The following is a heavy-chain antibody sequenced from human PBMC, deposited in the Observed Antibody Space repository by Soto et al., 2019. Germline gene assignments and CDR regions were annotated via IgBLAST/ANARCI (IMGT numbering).Heavy chain of an antibody. CDR1: GFTFSNYW. D-gene: IGHD5-12*01. CDR3: ASVAI. Sequence: EVQLVESGGGLVQPGGSLRLSCAASGFTFSNYWMSWVRQAPGKGLEWVANIKQDRSEKNYVDSVKGRFTISRDNAKNSLDLQMNSLRAEDTAVYYCASVAIWGQGTPVTVSS. V-gene: IGHV3-7*01. CDR2: IKQDRSEK. J-gene: IGHJ4*02.